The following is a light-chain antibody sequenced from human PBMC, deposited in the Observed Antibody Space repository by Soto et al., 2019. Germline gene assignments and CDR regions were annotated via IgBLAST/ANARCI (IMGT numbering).Light chain of an antibody. CDR2: GAS. V-gene: IGKV3-20*01. Sequence: EIGLTQSPGTLSLSPGETATLSCRASQSVSINYLAWYQQKPGQAPRLLIYGASGRATGIPDRFSGSESGTDFTLTISRLEAEDSAVYYCQQYGTSPRTFGQGTKVEIK. CDR1: QSVSINY. CDR3: QQYGTSPRT. J-gene: IGKJ1*01.